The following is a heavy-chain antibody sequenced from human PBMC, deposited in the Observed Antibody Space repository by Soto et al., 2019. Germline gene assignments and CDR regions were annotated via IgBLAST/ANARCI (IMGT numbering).Heavy chain of an antibody. D-gene: IGHD3-10*01. J-gene: IGHJ5*02. CDR1: GGTFSSYA. CDR3: AREGYYGSGSYGKTFDP. Sequence: SVKVSCKASGGTFSSYAISWVRQAPGQGLEWMGGIIPIFGTANYAQKFQGRVTITADESTSTAYMELSSLRSEDTAVYYCAREGYYGSGSYGKTFDPWGQGTLVTVSS. V-gene: IGHV1-69*13. CDR2: IIPIFGTA.